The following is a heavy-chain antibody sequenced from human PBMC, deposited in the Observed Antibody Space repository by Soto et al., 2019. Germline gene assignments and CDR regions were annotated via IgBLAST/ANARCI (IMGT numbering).Heavy chain of an antibody. J-gene: IGHJ6*02. CDR3: AKAKYSGSYHYYGMDV. D-gene: IGHD1-26*01. V-gene: IGHV3-30*18. Sequence: PGGSLRLSCAASGFTFSSYGMHWVRQAPGKGLEWVAVISYDGSSKYYAEYEKGRFTISRDNSKKTLYLQMNNLRAEDTAVHYCAKAKYSGSYHYYGMDVWGQGTTVTVSS. CDR1: GFTFSSYG. CDR2: ISYDGSSK.